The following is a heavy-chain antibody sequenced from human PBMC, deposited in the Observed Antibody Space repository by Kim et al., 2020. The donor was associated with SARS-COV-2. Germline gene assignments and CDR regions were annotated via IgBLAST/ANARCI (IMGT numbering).Heavy chain of an antibody. CDR3: ARDDSPTDGMDV. V-gene: IGHV4-59*13. CDR2: IYYSGST. CDR1: GGSISSYY. J-gene: IGHJ6*02. D-gene: IGHD2-21*02. Sequence: SETLSLTCTVSGGSISSYYWSWIRQPPGKGLEWIGYIYYSGSTNYNPSLKSRVTISVDTSKNQFSLKLSSVTAADTAVYYCARDDSPTDGMDVWGQGTTVTVSS.